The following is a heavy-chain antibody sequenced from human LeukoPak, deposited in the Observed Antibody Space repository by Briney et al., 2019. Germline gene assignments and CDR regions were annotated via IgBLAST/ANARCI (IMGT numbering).Heavy chain of an antibody. CDR3: ASRSYYYGMDV. J-gene: IGHJ6*02. CDR2: IYYSGST. V-gene: IGHV4-59*12. Sequence: SETLSLTCTVSGGSSSSYYWSWIRQPPGKGLEWIGYIYYSGSTNYNPSLKSRVTISVDTSKNQFSLKLSSVTAADTAVYYCASRSYYYGMDVWGQGTTVTVSS. CDR1: GGSSSSYY.